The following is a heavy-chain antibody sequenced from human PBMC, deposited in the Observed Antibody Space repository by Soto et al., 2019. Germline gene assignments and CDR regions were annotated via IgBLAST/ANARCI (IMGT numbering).Heavy chain of an antibody. J-gene: IGHJ1*01. D-gene: IGHD6-6*01. CDR3: XRGDPGPGIAARHRAAYFHH. CDR2: IYHSGST. V-gene: IGHV4-38-2*01. Sequence: SESLSLTCAGSGYSISRGCCWGWSRQPPGKGLEWIGSIYHSGSTYYNPALKSRGTISVDTSKNQAALSLSGVPAECTAVYYCXRGDPGPGIAARHRAAYFHHLVPAPLVNVSS. CDR1: GYSISRGCC.